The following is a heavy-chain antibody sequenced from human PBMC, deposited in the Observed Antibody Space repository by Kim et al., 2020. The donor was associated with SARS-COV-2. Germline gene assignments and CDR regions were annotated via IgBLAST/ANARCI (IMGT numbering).Heavy chain of an antibody. CDR2: TYSRSKWFT. CDR1: GDSVSRNSAA. CDR3: ARDRQRAGTGVDY. J-gene: IGHJ4*02. V-gene: IGHV6-1*01. Sequence: SQTLSLTCDISGDSVSRNSAAWNWIRQSPSRCLEWLARTYSRSKWFTDYALSVKGRITNNPHTSQNQFSLQLNSVTPEDTAVYYCARDRQRAGTGVDYWGQGTLVTVSP. D-gene: IGHD6-19*01.